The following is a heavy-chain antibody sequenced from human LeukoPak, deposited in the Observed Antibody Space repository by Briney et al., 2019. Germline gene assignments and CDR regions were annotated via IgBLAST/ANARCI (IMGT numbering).Heavy chain of an antibody. D-gene: IGHD6-13*01. CDR3: ARGSIAAARWFDP. V-gene: IGHV4-34*01. J-gene: IGHJ5*02. CDR2: INHSGST. Sequence: SETLSLTCAVYGGSFSGYYWSWIRQPPGKGLEWIGEINHSGSTNYNPSLKSRVTISVDTSKNQFSLKLSSVTAADTAVYYCARGSIAAARWFDPWGQGTLVTVSP. CDR1: GGSFSGYY.